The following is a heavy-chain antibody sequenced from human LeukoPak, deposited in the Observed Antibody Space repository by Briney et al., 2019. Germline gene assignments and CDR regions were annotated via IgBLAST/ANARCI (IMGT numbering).Heavy chain of an antibody. V-gene: IGHV7-4-1*02. Sequence: ASVKVSCKASGYTFNNHAMNWVRQAPGQGLEWMGWINTNNGNPTYAQGFTGRFVFSLDTSVSTAYLQISSLKAEDTAVYYCARAPSRYFDWLKGYYFDYWGQGTLVTASS. J-gene: IGHJ4*02. CDR1: GYTFNNHA. D-gene: IGHD3-9*01. CDR3: ARAPSRYFDWLKGYYFDY. CDR2: INTNNGNP.